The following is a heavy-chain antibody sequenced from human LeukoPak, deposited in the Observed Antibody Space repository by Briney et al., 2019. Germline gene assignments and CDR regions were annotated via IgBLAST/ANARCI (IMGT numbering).Heavy chain of an antibody. CDR3: ARNYCSSTSCENYYYYGMDV. CDR2: IIPIFGTA. Sequence: ASVKVSYKASGGTFSSYAISWVRQAPGQGLEWMGGIIPIFGTANYAQKFQGRVTITADESTSTAYMELSSLRSEDTAVYYCARNYCSSTSCENYYYYGMDVWGQGTTVTVSS. V-gene: IGHV1-69*13. J-gene: IGHJ6*02. D-gene: IGHD2-2*01. CDR1: GGTFSSYA.